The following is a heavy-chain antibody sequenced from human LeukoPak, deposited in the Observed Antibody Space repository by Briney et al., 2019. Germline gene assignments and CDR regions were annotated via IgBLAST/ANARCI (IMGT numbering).Heavy chain of an antibody. CDR2: ISSSGSNI. J-gene: IGHJ5*02. V-gene: IGHV3-48*04. D-gene: IGHD6-19*01. CDR3: ARQAVTGIWFDP. CDR1: GFTFSSYS. Sequence: GGSLRLSCAASGFTFSSYSMNWVRQAPGKGLEWVSYISSSGSNIYYADSVKGRFTISRDNAKNSLYLQMNSLRAEDTAVYYCARQAVTGIWFDPWGQGTLVTVSS.